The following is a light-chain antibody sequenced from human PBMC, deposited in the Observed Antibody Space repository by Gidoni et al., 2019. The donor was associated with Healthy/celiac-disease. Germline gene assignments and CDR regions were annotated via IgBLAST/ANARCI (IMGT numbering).Light chain of an antibody. CDR1: HRVSSD. CDR3: QQRSNWPPT. Sequence: EIVLTQSQATLSLSPGERATLSCRASHRVSSDLAWYHQKPGQAPRLLIYEASNRATGIPARVSGSGSGTDFTLTISSLEPEDFAVYYCQQRSNWPPTFGGGTKVEIK. J-gene: IGKJ4*02. V-gene: IGKV3-11*01. CDR2: EAS.